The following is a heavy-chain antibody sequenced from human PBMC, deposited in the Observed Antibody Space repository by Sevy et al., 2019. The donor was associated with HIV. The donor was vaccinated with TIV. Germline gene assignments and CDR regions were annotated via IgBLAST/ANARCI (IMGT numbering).Heavy chain of an antibody. V-gene: IGHV3-33*01. CDR3: ARDGEYCTNGVCSWGLFDY. CDR1: GFTFSSYG. J-gene: IGHJ4*02. D-gene: IGHD2-8*01. CDR2: IWYDESNK. Sequence: GGSLRLSCAVSGFTFSSYGTHWVRQAPGKGLEWVAGIWYDESNKYYADSVKGRFTISRDNSKNTLYLQMNSLRAEDTAVYYCARDGEYCTNGVCSWGLFDYWGQGTLVTVSS.